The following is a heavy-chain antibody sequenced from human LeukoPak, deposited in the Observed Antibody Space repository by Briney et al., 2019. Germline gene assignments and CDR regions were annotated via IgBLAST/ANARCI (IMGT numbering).Heavy chain of an antibody. CDR3: ARERIDAFDI. J-gene: IGHJ3*02. CDR2: ISYDGSNK. V-gene: IGHV3-30-3*01. Sequence: GGSLRLSCAASGFTFSSYAMSWVRQAPGKGLEWVAVISYDGSNKYYADSVKGRFTISRDNSKNTLYLQMNSLRAEDTAVYYCARERIDAFDIWGQGTMVTVSS. CDR1: GFTFSSYA.